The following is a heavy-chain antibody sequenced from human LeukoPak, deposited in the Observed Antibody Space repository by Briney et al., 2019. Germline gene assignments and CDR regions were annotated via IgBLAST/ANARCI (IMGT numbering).Heavy chain of an antibody. CDR3: ARQYGRWLQWGGSYFDY. CDR1: GGSISNYY. J-gene: IGHJ4*02. CDR2: IYNTGSP. D-gene: IGHD5-24*01. Sequence: KPSETLSLTCTVSGGSISNYYWSWIRQPPGKGLEWIGYIYNTGSPNYNPSLKSRVTISLDTSKNQFSLNLSSVTAADTAVYYCARQYGRWLQWGGSYFDYWGQGALVTVSS. V-gene: IGHV4-59*08.